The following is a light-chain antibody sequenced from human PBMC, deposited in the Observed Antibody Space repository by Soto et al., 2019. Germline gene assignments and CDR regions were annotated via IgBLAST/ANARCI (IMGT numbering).Light chain of an antibody. J-gene: IGLJ1*01. CDR1: RSNIGSNH. Sequence: QSVLTQPPSASGTPGQRVTISCSGSRSNIGSNHVNWYQQLPGTAPKLLIDSNNQRPSGVPDRFSGSRSGTSASLAISGLQSEDEADYYCAAWDDSLYGRVFGTGTKLTVL. CDR2: SNN. V-gene: IGLV1-44*01. CDR3: AAWDDSLYGRV.